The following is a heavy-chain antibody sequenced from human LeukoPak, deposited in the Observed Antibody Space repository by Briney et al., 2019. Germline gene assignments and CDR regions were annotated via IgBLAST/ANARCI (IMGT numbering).Heavy chain of an antibody. CDR1: GFTFDDYA. Sequence: GGSLRLSCAASGFTFDDYAMHWVRQAPGKGLEWVSGISWNSGSIGYADSVKGRFTISRDNAKNSLYLQMNSLRAEDTAVYYCASGTIVVVSPVLLGIWGQGTMVTVSS. CDR2: ISWNSGSI. J-gene: IGHJ3*02. CDR3: ASGTIVVVSPVLLGI. D-gene: IGHD3-22*01. V-gene: IGHV3-9*01.